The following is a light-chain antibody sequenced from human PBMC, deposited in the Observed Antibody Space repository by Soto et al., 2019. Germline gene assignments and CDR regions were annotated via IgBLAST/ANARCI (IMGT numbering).Light chain of an antibody. J-gene: IGKJ4*01. CDR3: LQDYNFPLT. CDR2: AAS. Sequence: AIQMTQSPSSVSASLGDRVTITCRASQGIGNDLAWYQQRPGQAPKLLIYAASSLQSGLPSRFSGGGSGTDFTLTINSLQPGDIATYYCLQDYNFPLTFGGGTKVEIK. V-gene: IGKV1-6*01. CDR1: QGIGND.